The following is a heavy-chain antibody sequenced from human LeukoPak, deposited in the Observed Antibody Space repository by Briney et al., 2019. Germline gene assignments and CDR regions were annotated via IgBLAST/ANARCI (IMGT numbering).Heavy chain of an antibody. CDR2: IYTSGST. V-gene: IGHV4-61*05. Sequence: PSETLSLTCDVSGGSISSTSYYWSWIRQPPGKGLEWIGYIYTSGSTNYNPSLKSRVTISVDTSKNQFSLKLSSVTAADTAVYYCARLTIFGGVDYWGQGTLVTVSS. CDR1: GGSISSTSYY. J-gene: IGHJ4*02. CDR3: ARLTIFGGVDY. D-gene: IGHD3-3*01.